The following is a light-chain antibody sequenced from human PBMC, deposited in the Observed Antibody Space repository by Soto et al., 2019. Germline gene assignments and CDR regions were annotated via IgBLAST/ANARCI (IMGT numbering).Light chain of an antibody. J-gene: IGLJ2*01. V-gene: IGLV1-44*01. CDR3: AAWDDCLNGHLV. CDR2: AND. Sequence: QSVLTQPPSASGAPGQRVTISCSGSTSNIGSHSVNWYRQLPGTAPKVVMFANDERPSGVPDRISGSKSGTSASLVISGLQFEDEADYYCAAWDDCLNGHLVFGGGTKLTVL. CDR1: TSNIGSHS.